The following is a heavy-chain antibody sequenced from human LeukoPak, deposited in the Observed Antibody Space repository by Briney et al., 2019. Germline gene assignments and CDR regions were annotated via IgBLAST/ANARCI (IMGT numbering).Heavy chain of an antibody. Sequence: GGSLRLSCAASGCTFSSYSMNWVRQAPGKGLEWVSYISSSSSTIYYADSVKGRFTISRDNSKNTLYLQMNSLRAEDTAVYYCARGGHDYYDRSGYYYMSAFDIWGQGTMVTVSS. J-gene: IGHJ3*02. D-gene: IGHD3-22*01. CDR3: ARGGHDYYDRSGYYYMSAFDI. CDR1: GCTFSSYS. CDR2: ISSSSSTI. V-gene: IGHV3-48*01.